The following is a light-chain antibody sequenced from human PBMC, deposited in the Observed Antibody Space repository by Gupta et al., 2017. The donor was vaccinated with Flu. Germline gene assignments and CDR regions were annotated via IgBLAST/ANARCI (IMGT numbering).Light chain of an antibody. V-gene: IGKV1-39*01. CDR1: QTITSH. J-gene: IGKJ1*01. CDR2: AAF. Sequence: DIQITHSPPSLSAAVGDRVTITCRASQTITSHLNSYQQKPGRAPKLLVYAAFSVERGVPSKIVGSSSARAFSLTIIKRLPPDFASEYCRQSYGTPPTFGQGTKVEIK. CDR3: RQSYGTPPT.